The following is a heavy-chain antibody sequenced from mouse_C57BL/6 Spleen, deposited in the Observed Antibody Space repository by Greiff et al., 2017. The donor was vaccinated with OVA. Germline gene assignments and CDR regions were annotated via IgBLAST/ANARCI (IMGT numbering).Heavy chain of an antibody. CDR3: ARRYYYVSSLFAY. Sequence: EVQRVESGGDLVKPGGSLKLSCAASGFTFSSYGMSWVRQTPDKRLEWVATISSGGSYTYYPDSVKGRFTISRDNAKNTLYLQMSSLKSEDTAMYYCARRYYYVSSLFAYWGQGTTLTVSS. CDR1: GFTFSSYG. D-gene: IGHD1-1*01. J-gene: IGHJ2*01. V-gene: IGHV5-6*01. CDR2: ISSGGSYT.